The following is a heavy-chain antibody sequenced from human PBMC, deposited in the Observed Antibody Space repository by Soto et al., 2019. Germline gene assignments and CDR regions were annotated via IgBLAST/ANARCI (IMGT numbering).Heavy chain of an antibody. CDR2: IYPGDSDT. D-gene: IGHD6-19*01. Sequence: GESLKISCKGSGYSFTNYWIGWVRQMPGKGLEWMGIIYPGDSDTRYSPSFQGQVTISADKSTSTAYLQWSSLKASDTAVYYGARHIKSVAGAPDYWRHRTLVTVS. CDR1: GYSFTNYW. V-gene: IGHV5-51*01. J-gene: IGHJ4*01. CDR3: ARHIKSVAGAPDY.